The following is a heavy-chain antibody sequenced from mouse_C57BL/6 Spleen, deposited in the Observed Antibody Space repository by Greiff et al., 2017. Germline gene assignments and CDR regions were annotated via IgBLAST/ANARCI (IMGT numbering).Heavy chain of an antibody. CDR1: GFTFSSYG. D-gene: IGHD1-1*01. CDR3: ARHGITTVVAHFDY. Sequence: EVKVVESGGDLVKPGGSLKLSCAASGFTFSSYGMSWVRQTPDKRLEWVATISSGGSYTYYPDSVKGRFTISRDNAKNTLYLQMSSLKSEDTAMYYCARHGITTVVAHFDYWGQGTTLTVSS. CDR2: ISSGGSYT. V-gene: IGHV5-6*01. J-gene: IGHJ2*01.